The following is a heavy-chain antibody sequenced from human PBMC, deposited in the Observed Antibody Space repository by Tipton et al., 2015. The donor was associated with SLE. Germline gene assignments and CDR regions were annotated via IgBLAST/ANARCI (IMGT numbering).Heavy chain of an antibody. CDR3: SGGEGEGDYGEPVRFDY. D-gene: IGHD4-17*01. V-gene: IGHV1-18*01. J-gene: IGHJ4*02. Sequence: QSGAEGKKPGASVKVSCRASGYTFTSYGISWVRQAPGQGLEWMGWISAYNGNTNYAQNLQGRVTMTPDTSTSTAYMELRSLRSDDTAVYYCSGGEGEGDYGEPVRFDYWGQGTLVTVSS. CDR2: ISAYNGNT. CDR1: GYTFTSYG.